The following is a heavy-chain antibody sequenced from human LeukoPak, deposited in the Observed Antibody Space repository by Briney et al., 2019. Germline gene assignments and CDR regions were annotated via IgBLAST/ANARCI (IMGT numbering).Heavy chain of an antibody. CDR3: ASQMSGTSVSY. CDR1: GDSITRYY. J-gene: IGHJ4*02. D-gene: IGHD2-2*01. Sequence: SETLSLTCTVSGDSITRYYWSWIRQPPGKGLERIGYINNSGGTSYNPSLKSRVTISLDTSKNQFSLKLNSVTTTDTAVYYCASQMSGTSVSYWGQGTLVTVSS. CDR2: INNSGGT. V-gene: IGHV4-4*08.